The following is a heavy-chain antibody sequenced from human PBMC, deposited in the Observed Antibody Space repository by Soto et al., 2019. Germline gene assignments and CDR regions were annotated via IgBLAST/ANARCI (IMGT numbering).Heavy chain of an antibody. Sequence: GGSLRLSCAASGFTFSSYGMHWVRQAPGKGLEWVAVISYDGSNKYYADSVKGRFTISRDNSKNTLYLQMNSLRAEDTAVFYCSKLEAGSGSYYASDSGMDVWGQGTTVTVSS. J-gene: IGHJ6*02. D-gene: IGHD3-10*01. CDR2: ISYDGSNK. CDR3: SKLEAGSGSYYASDSGMDV. V-gene: IGHV3-30*18. CDR1: GFTFSSYG.